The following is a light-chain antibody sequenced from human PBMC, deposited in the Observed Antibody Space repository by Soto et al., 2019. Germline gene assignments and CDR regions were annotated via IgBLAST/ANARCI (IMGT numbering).Light chain of an antibody. CDR1: QSISRSF. Sequence: EFVLTQSPGKLSLSPGERATLSCRASQSISRSFLAWYQQKPGQAPRLLIYGASSRGTGIPDRFSGSRSGTDFTLTISRPEPEDFAVYYCQQYGSSPPLSFGGGTEVEIK. J-gene: IGKJ4*01. CDR2: GAS. V-gene: IGKV3-20*01. CDR3: QQYGSSPPLS.